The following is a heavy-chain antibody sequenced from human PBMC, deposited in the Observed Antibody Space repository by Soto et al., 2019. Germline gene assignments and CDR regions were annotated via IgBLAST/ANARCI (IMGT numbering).Heavy chain of an antibody. D-gene: IGHD3-22*01. J-gene: IGHJ4*02. CDR3: SSLVYETRLNYLYFDF. CDR1: GVSISSGNW. CDR2: IFHDGTA. V-gene: IGHV4-4*02. Sequence: SETLSLTCAVSGVSISSGNWWTWVRQTPQRGLEYIGEIFHDGTANFYPSFERRVAISVDTSKNQFSLKLTSVTAADTAIYFCSSLVYETRLNYLYFDFWGQVALVTVCS.